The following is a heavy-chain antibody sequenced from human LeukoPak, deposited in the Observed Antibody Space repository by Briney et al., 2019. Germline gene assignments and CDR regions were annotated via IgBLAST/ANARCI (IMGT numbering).Heavy chain of an antibody. J-gene: IGHJ6*02. V-gene: IGHV3-30-3*01. CDR3: ARDLTLNWSPPYYGMDV. D-gene: IGHD1-1*01. CDR1: GFTFSSYA. CDR2: ISYDGSNK. Sequence: GGSLRLSCAASGFTFSSYAMHWVRQAPGKGLEWVAVISYDGSNKYYADSVKGRFTISRDNSKNTLYLQMNSLRAEDTAVYYCARDLTLNWSPPYYGMDVWGQGTTVTVSS.